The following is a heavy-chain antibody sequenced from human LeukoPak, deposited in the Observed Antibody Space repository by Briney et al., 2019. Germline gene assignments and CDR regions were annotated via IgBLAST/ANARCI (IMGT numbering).Heavy chain of an antibody. V-gene: IGHV4-59*01. CDR3: VRGPYGSGISNWFDP. CDR1: SGSFRTYY. CDR2: IFYSEGT. Sequence: SETLSLTCTVSSGSFRTYYWSWIRQPPGKGLEWIGYIFYSEGTSYNPSLKSRVTISVDTSNNQLSLKVNSVTAADTAMYYCVRGPYGSGISNWFDPWGQGALVIVSS. J-gene: IGHJ5*02. D-gene: IGHD3-10*01.